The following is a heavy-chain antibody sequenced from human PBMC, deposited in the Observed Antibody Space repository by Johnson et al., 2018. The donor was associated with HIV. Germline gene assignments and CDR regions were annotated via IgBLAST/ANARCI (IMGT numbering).Heavy chain of an antibody. J-gene: IGHJ3*02. CDR3: AKIKGSSDAFDI. CDR1: GFTFSSYG. CDR2: ISYDGSNK. Sequence: QVQLVESGGGVVQPGRSLRLSCAASGFTFSSYGMHWVRQAPGKGLEWVAVISYDGSNKYYADSVKGRFTISRDNSKTTLYLQMNSLRAEDTAVYYCAKIKGSSDAFDIWGQGTMVTVSS. V-gene: IGHV3-30*18. D-gene: IGHD6-6*01.